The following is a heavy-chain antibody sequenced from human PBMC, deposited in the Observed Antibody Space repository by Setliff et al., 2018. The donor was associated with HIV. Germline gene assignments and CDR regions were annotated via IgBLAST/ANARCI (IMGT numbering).Heavy chain of an antibody. Sequence: GASVKVSYKASGGTLKNNAISWVRQAPGQGLEWMGGIIPFLGLANYAREFQGRAIITADKFTNIVSLEVRRVNPDDSAMYYCASGPNDCTSSSCRFSFYYYYMDVWGKGTGVTVSS. CDR2: IIPFLGLA. D-gene: IGHD2-2*01. CDR3: ASGPNDCTSSSCRFSFYYYYMDV. J-gene: IGHJ6*03. CDR1: GGTLKNNA. V-gene: IGHV1-69*10.